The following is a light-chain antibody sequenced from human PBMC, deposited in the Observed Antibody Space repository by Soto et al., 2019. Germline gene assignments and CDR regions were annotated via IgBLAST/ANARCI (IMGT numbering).Light chain of an antibody. J-gene: IGKJ4*01. Sequence: PGESATLSCTASQSVRSSSLAWYQQKPGQAPRLLMFGASGRATGTPPRFSGRGSGTDFTLTISRLEPEDFAVYYCQQYGTSPLTFGGGTKVDI. CDR2: GAS. CDR1: QSVRSSS. CDR3: QQYGTSPLT. V-gene: IGKV3-20*01.